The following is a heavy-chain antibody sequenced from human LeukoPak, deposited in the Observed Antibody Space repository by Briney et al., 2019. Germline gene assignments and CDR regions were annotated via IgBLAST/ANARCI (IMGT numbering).Heavy chain of an antibody. J-gene: IGHJ4*02. D-gene: IGHD3-10*01. Sequence: ASVKVSCKASGYTFTSYYMHWVRQAPGQGLEWMGIINPSGGSTSYAQKFQGRVTMTRDTSTSTVYMELSSLRSEDTAVYSCARGRYYYGSGSIDFDYWGQGTLVTVSS. V-gene: IGHV1-46*01. CDR1: GYTFTSYY. CDR3: ARGRYYYGSGSIDFDY. CDR2: INPSGGST.